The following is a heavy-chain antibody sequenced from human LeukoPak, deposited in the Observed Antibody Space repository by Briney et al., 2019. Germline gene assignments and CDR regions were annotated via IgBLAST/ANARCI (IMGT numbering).Heavy chain of an antibody. J-gene: IGHJ4*02. D-gene: IGHD6-19*01. CDR2: INSDGSTT. Sequence: GGSLRLSCAASGFTFSSYWMHWVRQAPGKGLVWVSRINSDGSTTSYADSVMGRFTISRDNAKNTLYLQMNSLRAEDTAVYYCARVIYSGWEGELSDWGQGTQVTVSS. CDR3: ARVIYSGWEGELSD. CDR1: GFTFSSYW. V-gene: IGHV3-74*01.